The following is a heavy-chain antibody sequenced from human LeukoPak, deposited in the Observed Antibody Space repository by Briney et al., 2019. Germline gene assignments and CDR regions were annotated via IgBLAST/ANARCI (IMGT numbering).Heavy chain of an antibody. CDR3: ARDARWGKGGAAY. Sequence: GGSLRLSCAASGFTFSSYEMNWVRQAPGKGLEWVSYISSSGSTKYYADSVKGRFTISRDNAKNSLYLQMNSLRAEDTAVYYCARDARWGKGGAAYWGQGTLVTVSS. CDR1: GFTFSSYE. V-gene: IGHV3-48*03. D-gene: IGHD3-16*01. CDR2: ISSSGSTK. J-gene: IGHJ4*02.